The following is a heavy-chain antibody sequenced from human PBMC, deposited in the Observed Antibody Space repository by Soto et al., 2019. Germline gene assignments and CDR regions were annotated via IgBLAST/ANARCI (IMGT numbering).Heavy chain of an antibody. CDR2: XXXCGAXK. CDR1: GFTFSDXA. Sequence: GGSLRLSCAASGFTFSDXAMXXXXXXPGKXLXXXXXXXXCGAXKXCADPVRGRFTVSRDRSQNPLFLQMNRLRAEDTAVXYXAKDRSCTNGFXXXYYYMDVWGKGTSVTVSS. V-gene: IGHV3-23*01. CDR3: AKDRSCTNGFXXXYYYMDV. J-gene: IGHJ6*03. D-gene: IGHD2-8*01.